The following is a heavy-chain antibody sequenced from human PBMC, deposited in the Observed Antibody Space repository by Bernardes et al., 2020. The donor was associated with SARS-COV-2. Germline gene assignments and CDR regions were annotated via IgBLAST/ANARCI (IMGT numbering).Heavy chain of an antibody. V-gene: IGHV3-74*01. J-gene: IGHJ4*02. CDR3: ARGVSSGYRIDY. CDR2: ISTDGRTT. Sequence: RSLRLSCAASGFTFSSYWMHWVRQIPGRGLVWLSRISTDGRTTNYADSVEGRFTIPRDNAKNTLWLQMNSLGADGTAVYYCARGVSSGYRIDYWGPGTLVTVSS. CDR1: GFTFSSYW. D-gene: IGHD3-22*01.